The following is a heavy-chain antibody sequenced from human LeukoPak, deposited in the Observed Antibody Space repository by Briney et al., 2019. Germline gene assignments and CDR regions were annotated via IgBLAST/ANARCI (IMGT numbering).Heavy chain of an antibody. CDR2: IYSGGST. V-gene: IGHV3-53*01. D-gene: IGHD4-17*01. J-gene: IGHJ4*02. CDR3: ARDSLEYGYDY. CDR1: GFTVSRNY. Sequence: GGSLRLSCAASGFTVSRNYMSWVRQAPGKGLEWVSVIYSGGSTYYADSVKGRFTISRDNSKNTLYLQMNSLRAEDTAVYYCARDSLEYGYDYWGQGTLVTVSS.